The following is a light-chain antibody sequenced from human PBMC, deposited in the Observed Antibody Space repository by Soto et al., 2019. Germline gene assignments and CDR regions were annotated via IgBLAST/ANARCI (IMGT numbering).Light chain of an antibody. Sequence: QSVLPQPASVSGSPVQSITISCTGTSSDVGGYNYVSWYQQHPGKAPKLMIYDVSNRPSGVSNRFSGSKSGNTASLTISGLQAEDEADYYCSSYTSSRGYVFGTGTKVTVL. CDR1: SSDVGGYNY. V-gene: IGLV2-14*01. J-gene: IGLJ1*01. CDR2: DVS. CDR3: SSYTSSRGYV.